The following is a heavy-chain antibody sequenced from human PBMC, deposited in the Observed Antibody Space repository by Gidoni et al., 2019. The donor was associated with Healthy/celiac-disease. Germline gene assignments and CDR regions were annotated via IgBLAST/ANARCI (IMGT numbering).Heavy chain of an antibody. CDR1: EGTFSSYA. CDR2: IIPIFGTA. J-gene: IGHJ6*02. V-gene: IGHV1-69*01. CDR3: AREYYDILTGYYTYYYYGMDV. Sequence: QVQLLQSGAAVKQPGSSVTVSCKASEGTFSSYAISWVRQAPEQGREWMGGIIPIFGTADYAQKFQGRVTITADESTSTAYMELSSLRSEDTAVYYCAREYYDILTGYYTYYYYGMDVWGQGTTVTVSS. D-gene: IGHD3-9*01.